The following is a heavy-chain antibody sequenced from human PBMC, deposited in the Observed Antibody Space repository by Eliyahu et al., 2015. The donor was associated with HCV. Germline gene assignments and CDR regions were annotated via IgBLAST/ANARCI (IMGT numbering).Heavy chain of an antibody. CDR2: INAVNGNT. D-gene: IGHD2-21*01. J-gene: IGHJ6*02. CDR3: ARDSISPGGGMDV. Sequence: QVQLVQSGAEEKKPGASVKVSCRASGXRFGAXGMYWXRQAPGRRLEWMGXINAVNGNTRYSEKVEGRVSINTDASASTAYMELSSLRSEDTAVYYCARDSISPGGGMDVWGQGTTVTVSS. CDR1: GXRFGAXG. V-gene: IGHV1-3*05.